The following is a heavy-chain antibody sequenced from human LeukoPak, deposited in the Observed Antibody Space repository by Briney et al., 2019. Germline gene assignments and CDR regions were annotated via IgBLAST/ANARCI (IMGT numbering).Heavy chain of an antibody. Sequence: SETLSLTCTVSGGSISSYYWSWIRQPAGKRLEWIGRIYTSGSTNYNPSLKSRVTMSVDTSKNQFSLKLSSVTAADTAVYYCARDRSSSGWYNWFDLWGQGTLVTVSS. CDR2: IYTSGST. V-gene: IGHV4-4*07. J-gene: IGHJ5*02. CDR3: ARDRSSSGWYNWFDL. D-gene: IGHD6-19*01. CDR1: GGSISSYY.